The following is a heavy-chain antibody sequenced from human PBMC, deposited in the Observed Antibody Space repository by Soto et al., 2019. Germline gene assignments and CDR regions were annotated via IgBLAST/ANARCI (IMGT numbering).Heavy chain of an antibody. CDR3: AKDLTSTSRTPEL. D-gene: IGHD2-2*01. CDR2: ISDSGGNT. Sequence: PGGSLRLSCAASGFTFRSYAMSWVRQAPGKGLEWVSAISDSGGNTYYADSMKGRFTISRDNSKNTLYLQMNSLRAEDTAMYYCAKDLTSTSRTPELWGQGTLVTVSS. V-gene: IGHV3-23*01. J-gene: IGHJ4*02. CDR1: GFTFRSYA.